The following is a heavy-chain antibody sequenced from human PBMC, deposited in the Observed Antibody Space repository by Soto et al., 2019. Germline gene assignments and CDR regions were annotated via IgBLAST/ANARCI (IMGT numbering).Heavy chain of an antibody. CDR3: ARQYVHYYFDY. CDR2: ISYSGST. D-gene: IGHD2-8*01. V-gene: IGHV4-39*01. Sequence: SETLSLTCTVSSGSISSGSYYWGWIRQPPGKGLQWIGSISYSGSTYNNPSLKSRVTISVDTSKNQFSLKLRSVTAADTAVYYCARQYVHYYFDYWGQGTLVTVSS. J-gene: IGHJ4*02. CDR1: SGSISSGSYY.